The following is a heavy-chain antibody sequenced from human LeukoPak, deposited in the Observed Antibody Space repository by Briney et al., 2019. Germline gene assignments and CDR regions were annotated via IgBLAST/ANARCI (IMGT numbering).Heavy chain of an antibody. D-gene: IGHD1-26*01. J-gene: IGHJ1*01. CDR3: ARGRESGSYEYFQH. Sequence: GAAVKVSYKPSGYTFTGYFMHGGRPAPGQGVEWMGWINPNSGGKNPHRCPPNYAQKFQGRVTMTRDTSISTAYMELSRLTSDDTAVYYCARGRESGSYEYFQHWGQGTLVTVSS. CDR1: GYTFTGYF. CDR2: INPNSGGKNPHRCPP. V-gene: IGHV1-2*02.